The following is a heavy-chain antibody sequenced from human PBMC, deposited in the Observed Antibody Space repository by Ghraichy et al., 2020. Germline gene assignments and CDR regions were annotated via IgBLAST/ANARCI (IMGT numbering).Heavy chain of an antibody. CDR3: ASKGAHYDSSGYVLDY. J-gene: IGHJ4*02. D-gene: IGHD3-22*01. Sequence: GGSLRLSCAASGFTVSSNYMSWVRQAPGKGLEWVSGIYSGGSTYYADSVKGRFTISRHNSKNTLYLQMNSPRAEDTAVYYCASKGAHYDSSGYVLDYWGQGTLVTVSS. CDR1: GFTVSSNY. V-gene: IGHV3-53*04. CDR2: IYSGGST.